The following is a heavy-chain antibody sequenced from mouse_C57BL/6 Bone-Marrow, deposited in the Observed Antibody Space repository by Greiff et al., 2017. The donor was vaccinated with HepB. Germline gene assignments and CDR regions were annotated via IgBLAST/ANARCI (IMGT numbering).Heavy chain of an antibody. V-gene: IGHV2-9-1*01. Sequence: VHLVESGPGLVAPSQSLSITCTVSGFSLTSYAISWVRQPPGKGLEWLGVIWTGGGTNYNSALKSRLSISKDNSKSQAFLKMNSLQTDDTARYYCARNGRISYGSSPGWFAYWGQGTLVTVSA. CDR2: IWTGGGT. CDR1: GFSLTSYA. J-gene: IGHJ3*01. CDR3: ARNGRISYGSSPGWFAY. D-gene: IGHD1-1*01.